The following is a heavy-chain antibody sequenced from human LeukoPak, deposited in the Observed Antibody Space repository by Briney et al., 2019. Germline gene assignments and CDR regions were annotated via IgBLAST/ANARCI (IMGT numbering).Heavy chain of an antibody. J-gene: IGHJ4*02. CDR1: CGSFSGYY. D-gene: IGHD5-18*01. V-gene: IGHV4-34*01. Sequence: SETLSLTCAVYCGSFSGYYWSWIRQPPGEGLEWIGEINHSGSTNYNPSLKSRVTISVDTSKNQFSLKLSSVTAADTAVYYCARGGQLWLRYWGQGTLVTVSS. CDR3: ARGGQLWLRY. CDR2: INHSGST.